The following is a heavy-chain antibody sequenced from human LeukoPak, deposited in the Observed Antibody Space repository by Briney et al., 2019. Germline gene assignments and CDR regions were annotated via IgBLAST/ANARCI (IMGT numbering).Heavy chain of an antibody. V-gene: IGHV4-4*07. CDR2: IYTSGST. Sequence: PSETLSLTCTVSGGSISVYYWSWIRQPAGKGLEWIGRIYTSGSTNYNPSLKSRVTISVDKSKNQFSLKLSSVTAADTAVYYCAREDADDESCSSSRCYVDYWGQGTLVTVSS. CDR1: GGSISVYY. J-gene: IGHJ4*02. CDR3: AREDADDESCSSSRCYVDY. D-gene: IGHD2-2*01.